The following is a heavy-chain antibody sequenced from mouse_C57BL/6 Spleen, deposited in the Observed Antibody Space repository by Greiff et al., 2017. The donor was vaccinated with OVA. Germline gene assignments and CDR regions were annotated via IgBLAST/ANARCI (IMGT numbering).Heavy chain of an antibody. J-gene: IGHJ1*03. V-gene: IGHV1-74*01. Sequence: VQLQQPGAELVKPGASVKVSCKASGYTFTSYWMHWVKQRPGQGLEWIGRIHPYDSDTNYNQKFKGKATLTVDKSSSTAYMQLSSLTSEDSAVYYCAITLGRRYFDVWGTGTTVTVSS. CDR3: AITLGRRYFDV. D-gene: IGHD4-1*01. CDR2: IHPYDSDT. CDR1: GYTFTSYW.